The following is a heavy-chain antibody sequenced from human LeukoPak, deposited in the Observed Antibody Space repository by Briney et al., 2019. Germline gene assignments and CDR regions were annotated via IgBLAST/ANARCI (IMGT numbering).Heavy chain of an antibody. CDR1: GLPFRDYY. V-gene: IGHV3-11*01. D-gene: IGHD4/OR15-4a*01. CDR3: ARHMVITPFDS. J-gene: IGHJ4*02. Sequence: GGSLRLLCAASGLPFRDYYFSWVRQAPGQGLEWLSFISARGGIIRYEDSVKGRFTISRDDAKNSVFLQMDSLRTDDTALYYCARHMVITPFDSWGQGTLVIVSS. CDR2: ISARGGII.